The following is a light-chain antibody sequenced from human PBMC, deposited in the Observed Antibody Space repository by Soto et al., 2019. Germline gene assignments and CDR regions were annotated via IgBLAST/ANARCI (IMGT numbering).Light chain of an antibody. Sequence: DILLTQSPSTLSASVGDRVTISCRASQSXNKWLAWYQHKPGKAPNLLIYEVSTLHSGVPSRFSGSGSGTEFTLTISSLRPDDFATYYCQHYSGDRATFGQGTKVEI. CDR2: EVS. CDR1: QSXNKW. J-gene: IGKJ1*01. CDR3: QHYSGDRAT. V-gene: IGKV1-5*03.